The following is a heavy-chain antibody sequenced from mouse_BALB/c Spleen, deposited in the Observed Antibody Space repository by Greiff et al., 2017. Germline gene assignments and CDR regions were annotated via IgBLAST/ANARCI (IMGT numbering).Heavy chain of an antibody. CDR3: ARSDDGYYMGFAY. J-gene: IGHJ3*01. Sequence: LVKTGASVKISCKASGYSFTGYYMHWVKQSHGKSLEWIGYISCYNGATSYNQKFKGKATFTVDTSSSTAYMQFNSLTSEDSAVYYCARSDDGYYMGFAYWGQGTLVTVSA. D-gene: IGHD2-3*01. CDR1: GYSFTGYY. V-gene: IGHV1S34*01. CDR2: ISCYNGAT.